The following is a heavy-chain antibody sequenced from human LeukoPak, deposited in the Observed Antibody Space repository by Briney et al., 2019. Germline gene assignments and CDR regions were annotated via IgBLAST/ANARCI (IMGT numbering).Heavy chain of an antibody. D-gene: IGHD3-10*01. CDR2: IYYSGNT. V-gene: IGHV4-39*01. J-gene: IGHJ6*02. CDR3: ASLWFGERPPDR. Sequence: SETLSLTCTVSGGSISSSSYYWGWIRQPPGKGLEWIGSIYYSGNTYYNPSLKSRVIISVDTSKNQFSLKLSSVTAADTAVYYCASLWFGERPPDRWGQGTTVTVSS. CDR1: GGSISSSSYY.